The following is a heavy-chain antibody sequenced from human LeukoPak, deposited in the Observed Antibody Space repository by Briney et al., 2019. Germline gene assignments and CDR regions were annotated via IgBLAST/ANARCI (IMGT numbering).Heavy chain of an antibody. CDR1: GFTFSSYW. CDR2: IQQDGSEK. V-gene: IGHV3-7*01. D-gene: IGHD1-26*01. J-gene: IGHJ4*02. Sequence: GGSLRLSCAASGFTFSSYWMSWVRQAPGKGLEWVANIQQDGSEKYYVDSVKGRFTISRDNAKNSLYLQMNSLRAEDTAVYYCARDKIVGATHFDYWGQGTLVTVSS. CDR3: ARDKIVGATHFDY.